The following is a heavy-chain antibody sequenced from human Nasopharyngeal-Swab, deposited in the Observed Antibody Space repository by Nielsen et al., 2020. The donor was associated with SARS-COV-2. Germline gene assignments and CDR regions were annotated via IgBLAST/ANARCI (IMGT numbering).Heavy chain of an antibody. CDR3: ARVTAGDYHTFDY. D-gene: IGHD4-17*01. Sequence: SETLSLTCTVSGGSISSGGYYWSWIRQHPGKGLEWIGYIYYSGSTYYNPSLKSRVTISVDTSKNQFSLKLSSVTAADTAVYYCARVTAGDYHTFDYWGQGTLVTVSS. J-gene: IGHJ4*02. CDR2: IYYSGST. V-gene: IGHV4-31*03. CDR1: GGSISSGGYY.